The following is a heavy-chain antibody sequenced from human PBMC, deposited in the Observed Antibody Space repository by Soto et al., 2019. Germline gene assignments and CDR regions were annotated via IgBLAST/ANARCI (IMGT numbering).Heavy chain of an antibody. CDR1: GGSFSGYY. D-gene: IGHD2-2*01. J-gene: IGHJ6*02. CDR2: INHSGST. V-gene: IGHV4-34*01. Sequence: SETLSLTCAVYGGSFSGYYWSWIRQPPGKGLEWIGEINHSGSTNYNPSLKSRATISVDTSKNQFSLKLSSVTAADTAVYYCARGVKLREYCSSTSCSYYYYYGMDVWGQGTTVTVSS. CDR3: ARGVKLREYCSSTSCSYYYYYGMDV.